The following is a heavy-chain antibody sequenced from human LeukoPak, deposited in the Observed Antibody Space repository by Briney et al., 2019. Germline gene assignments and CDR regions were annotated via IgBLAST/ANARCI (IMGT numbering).Heavy chain of an antibody. V-gene: IGHV4-30-2*01. CDR3: ARGPITIFGVVIKPYYFDY. J-gene: IGHJ4*02. CDR2: IYHSGST. CDR1: GGSISSGGYS. D-gene: IGHD3-3*01. Sequence: SETLSLTCAVSGGSISSGGYSWSWIGQPPGKGLEWIGYIYHSGSTYYNPSLKSRVTISVDRSKNQFSLKLSSVTAADTAVYYCARGPITIFGVVIKPYYFDYWGQGTLVTVSS.